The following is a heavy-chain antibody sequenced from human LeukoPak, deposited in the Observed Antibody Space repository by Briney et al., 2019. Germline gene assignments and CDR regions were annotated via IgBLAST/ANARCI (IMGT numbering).Heavy chain of an antibody. CDR2: INHSGST. Sequence: SETLSLTCAVYGGSFSGYYWSWIRQPPGKGLEWIGEINHSGSTNYNPSLKSRVTISVDTSKNQFSLKLSSVTAADTAVYYCASVVVARWYYYYGMDVWGQGTTVTVSS. CDR1: GGSFSGYY. J-gene: IGHJ6*02. V-gene: IGHV4-34*01. D-gene: IGHD2-15*01. CDR3: ASVVVARWYYYYGMDV.